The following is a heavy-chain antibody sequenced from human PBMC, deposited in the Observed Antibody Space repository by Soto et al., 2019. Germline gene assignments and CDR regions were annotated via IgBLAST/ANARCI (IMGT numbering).Heavy chain of an antibody. CDR1: GFTFDDYT. V-gene: IGHV3-43*01. Sequence: PGGSLRLSCAASGFTFDDYTMHWVRQAPGKGLEWVSLISWDGGSTYYADSVKGRFTISRDNSKNSLYLQMNSLRTEDTALYYCAKGGVGATPYYFDYWGQGTLVTVSS. D-gene: IGHD1-26*01. CDR3: AKGGVGATPYYFDY. CDR2: ISWDGGST. J-gene: IGHJ4*02.